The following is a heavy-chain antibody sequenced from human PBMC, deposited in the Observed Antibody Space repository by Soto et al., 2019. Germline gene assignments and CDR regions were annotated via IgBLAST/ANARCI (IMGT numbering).Heavy chain of an antibody. CDR2: ITSGGTNT. CDR1: GVTFSTYW. D-gene: IGHD1-1*01. Sequence: GGSLRLSCAGTGVTFSTYWMHWVRQAPGKGLEWVSRITSGGTNTNYADSVKGRVTITRDTSASTAYMELSSLRSEDTAVYYCARTAGSPGTTPLDYWGQGTLVTVSS. CDR3: ARTAGSPGTTPLDY. V-gene: IGHV3-74*01. J-gene: IGHJ4*02.